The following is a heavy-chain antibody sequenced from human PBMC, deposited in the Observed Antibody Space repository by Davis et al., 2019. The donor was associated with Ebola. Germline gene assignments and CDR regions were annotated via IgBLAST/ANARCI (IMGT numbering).Heavy chain of an antibody. J-gene: IGHJ5*02. CDR1: GYSFTSYW. CDR3: ARLMTIAALNWFDP. CDR2: IYPGDSDT. D-gene: IGHD6-13*01. V-gene: IGHV5-51*01. Sequence: PGGSLRLSCKGSGYSFTSYWIGWVRQMPGKGLEWMGIIYPGDSDTRYSPSFQGQVTISADKSISTAYLQWSSLKASDTAMYYCARLMTIAALNWFDPWGQGTLVTVSS.